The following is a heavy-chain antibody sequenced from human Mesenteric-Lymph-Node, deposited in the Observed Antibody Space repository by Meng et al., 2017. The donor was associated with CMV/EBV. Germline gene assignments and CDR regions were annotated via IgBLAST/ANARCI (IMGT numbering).Heavy chain of an antibody. V-gene: IGHV3-30*02. Sequence: LSCSTSGFSFSSYDIHWVRQTPGKGLEWVAFIKHDGSDKKYADSVKGRFTIARDNSKDILYLQMNSLRGEDTAMYYCGLVGNYFDFWGQGTLVTVSS. CDR1: GFSFSSYD. CDR2: IKHDGSDK. J-gene: IGHJ4*02. CDR3: GLVGNYFDF.